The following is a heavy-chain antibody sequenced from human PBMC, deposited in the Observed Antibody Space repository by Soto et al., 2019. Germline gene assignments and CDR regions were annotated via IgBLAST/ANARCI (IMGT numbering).Heavy chain of an antibody. J-gene: IGHJ4*02. CDR1: GGSISSSTYY. Sequence: PSETLSLTCTVSGGSISSSTYYWGWLRQPPGKGLEWVGSIYYSGSTYYNPSLKSRVTISVDASKNQFSLKLTSVTAADTAVYYCARPVVGASILSPFDYWGQGTLVTVSS. D-gene: IGHD1-26*01. CDR2: IYYSGST. CDR3: ARPVVGASILSPFDY. V-gene: IGHV4-39*01.